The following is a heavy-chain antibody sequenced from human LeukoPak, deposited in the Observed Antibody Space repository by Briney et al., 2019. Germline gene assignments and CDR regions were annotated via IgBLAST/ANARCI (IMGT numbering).Heavy chain of an antibody. V-gene: IGHV3-7*05. J-gene: IGHJ4*02. D-gene: IGHD1-26*01. CDR1: GFTFSSYW. Sequence: GGSLRLSCAASGFTFSSYWMNWVHQAPGKGLEWVANIKHDGSEKYYVDSVRGRFTISRDNAKNSLYLQMNSLRPEDTAVYYCARAAGWDRSDYWGQGTLVTVSS. CDR3: ARAAGWDRSDY. CDR2: IKHDGSEK.